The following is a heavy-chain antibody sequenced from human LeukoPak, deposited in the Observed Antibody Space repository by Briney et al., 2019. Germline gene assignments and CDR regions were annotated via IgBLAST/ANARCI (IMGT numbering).Heavy chain of an antibody. D-gene: IGHD2-2*01. Sequence: ASVKVSCKASGYTFTSYAMNWVRQAPGQGLEWMGWINPNSGGTNYAQKFQGRVTMTRDTSISTAYMELSRLRSDDTAVYYCARDWGIYCSSTSCYPLMYYWGQGTLVTVSS. J-gene: IGHJ4*02. CDR1: GYTFTSYA. V-gene: IGHV1-2*02. CDR2: INPNSGGT. CDR3: ARDWGIYCSSTSCYPLMYY.